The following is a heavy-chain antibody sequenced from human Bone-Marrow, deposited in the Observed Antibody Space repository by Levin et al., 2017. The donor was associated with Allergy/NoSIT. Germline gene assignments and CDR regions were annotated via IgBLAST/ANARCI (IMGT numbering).Heavy chain of an antibody. CDR1: GFTFSSYW. V-gene: IGHV3-74*01. D-gene: IGHD3-3*01. J-gene: IGHJ6*02. CDR2: INSDGSST. Sequence: GESLKISCAASGFTFSSYWMHWVRQAPGKGLVWVSRINSDGSSTSYADSVKGRFTISRDNAKNTLYLQMNSLRAEDTAVYYCARAVEDFWSGFLQSPNYYYYYGMDVWGQGTTVTVSS. CDR3: ARAVEDFWSGFLQSPNYYYYYGMDV.